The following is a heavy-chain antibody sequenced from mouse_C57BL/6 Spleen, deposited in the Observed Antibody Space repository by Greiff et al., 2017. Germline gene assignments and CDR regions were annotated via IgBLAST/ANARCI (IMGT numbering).Heavy chain of an antibody. Sequence: VQLQQSGPELVKPGASVKISCKASGYAFSSSWMNWVKQRPGRGLEWIGRIYPGDGDTNYNGKFKGKATLTADKSSSTAYMQLSSLTSEDSAVYFCARFPSLDYWGQGTTLTVSS. D-gene: IGHD6-1*01. CDR2: IYPGDGDT. V-gene: IGHV1-82*01. J-gene: IGHJ2*01. CDR3: ARFPSLDY. CDR1: GYAFSSSW.